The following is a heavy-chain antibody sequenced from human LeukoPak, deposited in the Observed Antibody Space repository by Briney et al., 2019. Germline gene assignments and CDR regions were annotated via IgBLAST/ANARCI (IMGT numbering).Heavy chain of an antibody. CDR3: ARDYYDSRGEAFDI. V-gene: IGHV4-59*11. CDR1: GGSISGHY. Sequence: PSETLSLTCTVSGGSISGHYWSWVRQPPGEGLEWIGYIYYSGRTNYNPSLEGRVTFSVDTSKNQFSLMLSSVTAADTAVYYCARDYYDSRGEAFDIWGQGTMVTVSS. D-gene: IGHD3-22*01. CDR2: IYYSGRT. J-gene: IGHJ3*02.